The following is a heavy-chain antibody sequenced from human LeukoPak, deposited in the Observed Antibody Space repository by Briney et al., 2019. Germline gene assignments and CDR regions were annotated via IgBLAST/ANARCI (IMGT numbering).Heavy chain of an antibody. CDR3: ARDGDSTVDFDY. D-gene: IGHD4-23*01. J-gene: IGHJ4*02. V-gene: IGHV3-74*01. CDR1: GFTFSSYW. Sequence: GGSLRLSCAASGFTFSSYWMHWVRQAPGKGLVWASRIISDGSSTAYADSVKGRFTISRDNAKNTLFLQMNSLRAEDTAVYYCARDGDSTVDFDYWGQGSLVTVSS. CDR2: IISDGSST.